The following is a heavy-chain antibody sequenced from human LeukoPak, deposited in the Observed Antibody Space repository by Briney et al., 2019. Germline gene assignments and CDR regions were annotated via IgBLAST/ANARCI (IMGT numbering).Heavy chain of an antibody. V-gene: IGHV3-53*01. D-gene: IGHD2-15*01. Sequence: GGSLRLSCAASGFTVSRHYMTWVRQAPGKGLEWVSVIYSGGLTHYADSVKGRFTISRDNAKNSLYLQMNSLRVEDTAVYYCARVGCSGGRCPGYGMDVWGQGTTVTVSS. CDR2: IYSGGLT. J-gene: IGHJ6*02. CDR1: GFTVSRHY. CDR3: ARVGCSGGRCPGYGMDV.